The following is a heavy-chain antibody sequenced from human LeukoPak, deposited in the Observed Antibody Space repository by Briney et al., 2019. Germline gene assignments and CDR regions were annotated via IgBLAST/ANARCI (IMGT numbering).Heavy chain of an antibody. CDR2: INHSGST. D-gene: IGHD3-3*01. Sequence: SETLSLTCAVYGGSFSGYYWSWIRQPPGKGLEWIGEINHSGSTNYNPSLKSRATISVDTSKNQFSLKLSSVTAADTAVYYCARALPAYYDFWSGYLNWFDPWGQGTLVTVSS. J-gene: IGHJ5*02. V-gene: IGHV4-34*01. CDR1: GGSFSGYY. CDR3: ARALPAYYDFWSGYLNWFDP.